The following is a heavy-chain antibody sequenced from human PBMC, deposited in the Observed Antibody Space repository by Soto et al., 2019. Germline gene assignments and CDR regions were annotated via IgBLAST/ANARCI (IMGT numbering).Heavy chain of an antibody. CDR2: IIPIFGTA. CDR3: ARDNRYCSSTSCYPYCYGMDV. CDR1: GGTFSSYA. Sequence: QVQLVQSGAEVKKPGSSVKVSCKASGGTFSSYAISWVRQAPGQGPEWMGGIIPIFGTANYAQKFQGRVTITADESTITAYIELSSLRAEDTAVYYCARDNRYCSSTSCYPYCYGMDVWGQVTTVTVSS. V-gene: IGHV1-69*01. J-gene: IGHJ6*02. D-gene: IGHD2-2*01.